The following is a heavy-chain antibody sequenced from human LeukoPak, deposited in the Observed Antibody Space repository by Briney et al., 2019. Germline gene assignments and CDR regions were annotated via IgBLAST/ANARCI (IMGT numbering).Heavy chain of an antibody. V-gene: IGHV4-59*08. D-gene: IGHD2-15*01. CDR3: ARHGLSRYCSGGSCRVYYYYAMDV. Sequence: KSSETLSLTCTVSGASISSYHWSWIRQPPGKGLEWIGDIYYSGSTHYHPSLKSRVTISMDTSKNQFPLRLSSVTAADTAVYYCARHGLSRYCSGGSCRVYYYYAMDVWGQGTTVTVSS. J-gene: IGHJ6*02. CDR1: GASISSYH. CDR2: IYYSGST.